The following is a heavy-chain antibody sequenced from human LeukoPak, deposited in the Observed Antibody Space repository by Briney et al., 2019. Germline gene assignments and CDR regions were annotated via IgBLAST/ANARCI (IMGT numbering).Heavy chain of an antibody. CDR1: GYSLTSYW. D-gene: IGHD4-17*01. J-gene: IGHJ4*02. CDR2: IDPSDSYT. V-gene: IGHV5-10-1*01. CDR3: ERRGYGDYTNGFDY. Sequence: GESLRISCKGAGYSLTSYWISWVRQMPGKGLEWMGRIDPSDSYTNYSPSFQGHVTISADKSISTAYLHWSSLKASDTAMYYCERRGYGDYTNGFDYWGQGTLVTVSS.